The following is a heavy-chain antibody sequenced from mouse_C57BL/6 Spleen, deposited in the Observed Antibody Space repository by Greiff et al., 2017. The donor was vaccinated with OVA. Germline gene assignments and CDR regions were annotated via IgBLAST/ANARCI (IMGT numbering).Heavy chain of an antibody. D-gene: IGHD2-1*01. CDR2: IDPSDSYT. Sequence: VKLKQPGAELVKPGASVKLSCKASGYNFTSYWMQWVKQRPGQGLEWIGEIDPSDSYTNYTQKFQGKATLTVDTSSSTAYMQLSSLTSEDSAVYYCAIYYGNLRAWLAYWGQGTLVTVSA. CDR1: GYNFTSYW. V-gene: IGHV1-50*01. J-gene: IGHJ3*01. CDR3: AIYYGNLRAWLAY.